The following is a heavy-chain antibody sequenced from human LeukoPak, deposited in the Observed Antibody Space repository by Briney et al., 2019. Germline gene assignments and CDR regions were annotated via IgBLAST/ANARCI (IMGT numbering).Heavy chain of an antibody. D-gene: IGHD3-3*01. V-gene: IGHV3-20*04. CDR2: INWNGGST. J-gene: IGHJ6*03. Sequence: PGGSLRLSCAASGFTFDDYGMSWVRQAPGKGLEWVSGINWNGGSTGYADSVKGRFTISRDNAKNSLYLQMNSLRAEDTALYYCAREGRFLGWPETIYYYYYMDVWGKGTTVTVSS. CDR1: GFTFDDYG. CDR3: AREGRFLGWPETIYYYYYMDV.